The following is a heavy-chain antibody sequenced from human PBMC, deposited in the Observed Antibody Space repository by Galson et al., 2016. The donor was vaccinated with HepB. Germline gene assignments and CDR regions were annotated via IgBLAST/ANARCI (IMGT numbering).Heavy chain of an antibody. D-gene: IGHD2-2*01. CDR1: GYSFSNYD. J-gene: IGHJ6*02. V-gene: IGHV1-8*01. CDR3: ARAYCSSTSCYYFGLDV. Sequence: SVKVSCKASGYSFSNYDINWVRQATGQGLQWMGWMQPNSGDTGFAQKFQGRVTMTRNTTISTAYLELSSLRSEGSAVYYCARAYCSSTSCYYFGLDVWGQGPQSPSP. CDR2: MQPNSGDT.